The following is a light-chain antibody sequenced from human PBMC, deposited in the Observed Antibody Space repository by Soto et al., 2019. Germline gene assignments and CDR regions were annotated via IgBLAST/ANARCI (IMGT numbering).Light chain of an antibody. Sequence: QSVLTQPASVSGSPGQSITISCTGTSSDVDAYNYVSWYQQHPGKAPKLMIYEVSNRPSGVSNRFSGSKSGNTASLTISGLQAEDEADYYCSSKRSTSTLVFGTGTKLTVL. J-gene: IGLJ1*01. CDR2: EVS. CDR3: SSKRSTSTLV. V-gene: IGLV2-14*01. CDR1: SSDVDAYNY.